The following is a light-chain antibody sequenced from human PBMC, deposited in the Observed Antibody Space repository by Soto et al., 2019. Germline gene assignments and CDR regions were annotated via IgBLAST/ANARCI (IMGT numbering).Light chain of an antibody. J-gene: IGLJ3*02. Sequence: QSVLTQPPSASGTPGQRVTICCSGSSSNVGTNHVNWYQQLPGTAPKLLIYSDNQRPSGVPDRFSGSKSGTSASLAISGLQSEDEADYYCATRDERLSGRVFGGGTKLTVL. CDR3: ATRDERLSGRV. CDR1: SSNVGTNH. CDR2: SDN. V-gene: IGLV1-44*01.